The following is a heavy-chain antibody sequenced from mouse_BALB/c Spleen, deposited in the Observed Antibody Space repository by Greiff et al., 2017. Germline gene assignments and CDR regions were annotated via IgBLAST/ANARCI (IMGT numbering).Heavy chain of an antibody. CDR1: GYTFSSYW. CDR2: ILPGSGST. J-gene: IGHJ2*01. CDR3: ARSGYPYYFDY. Sequence: VQRVESGAELMKPGASVKISCKATGYTFSSYWIEWVKQRPGHGLEWIGEILPGSGSTNYNEKFKGKATFTADTSSNTAYMQLSSLTSEDSAVYYCARSGYPYYFDYWGQGTTLTVSS. D-gene: IGHD2-2*01. V-gene: IGHV1-9*01.